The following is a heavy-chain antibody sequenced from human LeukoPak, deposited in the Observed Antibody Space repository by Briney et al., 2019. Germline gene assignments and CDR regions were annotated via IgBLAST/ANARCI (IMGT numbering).Heavy chain of an antibody. CDR1: GGSISSYY. Sequence: SETLSLTCTVSGGSISSYYWSWIRQPPGKGLEWIGYIYYSGSTNYNPSLKSRVTISVDTSKSQFSLKLSSVTAADTAVYYCARMSPRATKASFDYWGQGTLVTVSS. D-gene: IGHD1-26*01. J-gene: IGHJ4*02. V-gene: IGHV4-59*01. CDR3: ARMSPRATKASFDY. CDR2: IYYSGST.